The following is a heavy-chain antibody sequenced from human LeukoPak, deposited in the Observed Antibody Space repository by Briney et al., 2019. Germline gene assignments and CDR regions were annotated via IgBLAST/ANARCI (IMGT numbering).Heavy chain of an antibody. V-gene: IGHV1-8*01. D-gene: IGHD3-10*01. Sequence: ASVKVSCKASGYTFSSYYINWVRQATGQGVEWMGWMDPNRDNTVYAQKFQGRVIMTRDTSISPAYMELSSLTSEDTAVYYCVRLGLFWFGDKNYYAMDVWGQGTTVTVSS. CDR3: VRLGLFWFGDKNYYAMDV. CDR2: MDPNRDNT. J-gene: IGHJ6*02. CDR1: GYTFSSYY.